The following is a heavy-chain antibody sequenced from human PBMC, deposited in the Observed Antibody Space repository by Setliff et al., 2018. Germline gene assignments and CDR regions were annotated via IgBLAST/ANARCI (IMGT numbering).Heavy chain of an antibody. J-gene: IGHJ4*02. CDR2: MYYGGGGST. CDR3: ARAPRYFDPTGSYFDY. CDR1: GASVSGNSYY. D-gene: IGHD3-9*01. V-gene: IGHV4-39*07. Sequence: SETLSLTCTVSGASVSGNSYYWGWIRQPSGKGLEWIGSMYYGGGGSTYYNAPLKSRVTISVDTSKNQFSLKLNSVTAADTAVYYCARAPRYFDPTGSYFDYWGQGTLVTVSS.